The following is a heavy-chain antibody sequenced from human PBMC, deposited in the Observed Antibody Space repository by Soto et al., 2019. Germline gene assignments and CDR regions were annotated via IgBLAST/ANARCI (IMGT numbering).Heavy chain of an antibody. V-gene: IGHV1-24*01. Sequence: ASVKVSCKASGYTFTIYYMHWVLQAPGKGLEWMGWFDPEEGETIHAQKFQGRVTMPEDTSTDTAYMELSSLRSEDTAVYYCATVDILDLFDPWGQGTLVTVSS. CDR3: ATVDILDLFDP. CDR1: GYTFTIYY. CDR2: FDPEEGET. D-gene: IGHD3-9*01. J-gene: IGHJ5*02.